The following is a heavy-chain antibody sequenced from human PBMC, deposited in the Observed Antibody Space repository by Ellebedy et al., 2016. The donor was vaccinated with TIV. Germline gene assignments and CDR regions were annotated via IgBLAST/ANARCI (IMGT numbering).Heavy chain of an antibody. CDR1: GFTFSSYS. V-gene: IGHV4-34*01. Sequence: MPGGSLRLSCAASGFTFSSYSMYWVRQAPGEGLEWIGEIHPSGSASYNPSLQSRVTISLDTSKSQFSLRMNSLTAADTAVYYCARGQDAYKLGNYWGQGTLVSVSS. D-gene: IGHD5-24*01. CDR3: ARGQDAYKLGNY. J-gene: IGHJ4*02. CDR2: IHPSGSA.